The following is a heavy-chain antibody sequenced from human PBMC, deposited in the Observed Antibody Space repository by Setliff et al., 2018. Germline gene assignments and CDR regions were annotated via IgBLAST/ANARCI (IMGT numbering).Heavy chain of an antibody. Sequence: GGSLRLSCAASGFTFSSYWMHWVRQAPGKGLEWVANIKQDGSEKNYVDSVKGRFTISRDNARNSLYLQMNSLRAEDTAVYYCAREQFVGDYWGQGTLVTVSS. J-gene: IGHJ4*02. D-gene: IGHD3-10*01. V-gene: IGHV3-7*03. CDR1: GFTFSSYW. CDR2: IKQDGSEK. CDR3: AREQFVGDY.